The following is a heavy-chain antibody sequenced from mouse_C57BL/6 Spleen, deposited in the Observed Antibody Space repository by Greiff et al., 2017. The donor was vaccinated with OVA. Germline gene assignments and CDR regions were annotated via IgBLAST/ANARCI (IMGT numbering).Heavy chain of an antibody. D-gene: IGHD1-1*01. V-gene: IGHV2-5*01. J-gene: IGHJ4*01. CDR3: AKSGTVVGAMDY. Sequence: QVQLQQSGPGLVQPSQCLSITCTASGFSFTSYGVHWVRQSPGKGLEWLGVIWRGGSTDYYAAFMSRLSITNDNSKIQVFCKMNSLQADDTAIYYCAKSGTVVGAMDYWGQGTSVTVSS. CDR2: IWRGGST. CDR1: GFSFTSYG.